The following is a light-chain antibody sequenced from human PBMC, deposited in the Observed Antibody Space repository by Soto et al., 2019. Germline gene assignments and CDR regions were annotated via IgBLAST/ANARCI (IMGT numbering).Light chain of an antibody. J-gene: IGKJ5*01. CDR2: GAS. CDR1: QSVSSY. CDR3: QQYTAWPLFT. Sequence: EIVMTQSPATLSVSPGETATLSCRASQSVSSYLAWYQQKPGQAPRLLIYGASTRATGIPARFSGSGSGTEFPLTLSGLLSEDFAVYSCQQYTAWPLFTFGQGTRLEIK. V-gene: IGKV3-15*01.